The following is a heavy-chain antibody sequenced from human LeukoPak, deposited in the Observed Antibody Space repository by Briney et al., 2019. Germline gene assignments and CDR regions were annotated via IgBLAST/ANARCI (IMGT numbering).Heavy chain of an antibody. CDR3: ARRSYSGSYWPYYFDY. Sequence: SETLSLTCTVSGGSISSGGYYWSWIRQHPGKGLEWIGYIYYSGSTYYNPSLKSRVTISVDKSKNQFSLKLSSVTAADTAVYYCARRSYSGSYWPYYFDYWGQGTLVTVSS. J-gene: IGHJ4*02. CDR1: GGSISSGGYY. CDR2: IYYSGST. V-gene: IGHV4-31*03. D-gene: IGHD1-26*01.